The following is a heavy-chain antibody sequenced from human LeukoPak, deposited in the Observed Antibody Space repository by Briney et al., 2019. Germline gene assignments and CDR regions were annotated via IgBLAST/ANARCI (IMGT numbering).Heavy chain of an antibody. J-gene: IGHJ4*02. CDR3: ARGLGDSSGYYYSDN. CDR1: GGTFSTYA. D-gene: IGHD3-22*01. V-gene: IGHV1-69*13. CDR2: IIPIFGTG. Sequence: SVKVSCKTSGGTFSTYAISWVRQAPGQGLEWMGGIIPIFGTGNYAQKFQGRVTITADESTSTAYMELSSLRSEDTAVYCCARGLGDSSGYYYSDNWGQGTLVTVSS.